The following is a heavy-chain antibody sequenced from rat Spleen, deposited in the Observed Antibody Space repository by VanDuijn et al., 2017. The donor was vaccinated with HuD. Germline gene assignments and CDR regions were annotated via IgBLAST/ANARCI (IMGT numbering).Heavy chain of an antibody. J-gene: IGHJ3*01. CDR1: GFTFSRYW. V-gene: IGHV5-58*01. CDR2: ISNEGVNT. CDR3: ATSGNGFAY. Sequence: EVQLAETGGGLVQPGRSLKLSCVASGFTFSRYWKYWVRQAPGKGLEWVSSISNEGVNTYYPDSVKGRFTISRDNAENTGYLQKDSLRSEDTATYYCATSGNGFAYWGQGTLVTVSS. D-gene: IGHD4-3*01.